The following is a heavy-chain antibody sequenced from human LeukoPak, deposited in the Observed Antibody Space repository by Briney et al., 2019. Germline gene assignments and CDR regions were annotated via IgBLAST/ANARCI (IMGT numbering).Heavy chain of an antibody. CDR1: GFTFSSYA. J-gene: IGHJ4*02. Sequence: GGSLRLSCAASGFTFSSYAMHWVRQAPGKGLEWVTVISYDGSNKYYADSVKGRFTISRDNSKNTLYLQMNSLRAEDTAVYYCARARCISCHIIDYWGQGTLVTVSS. D-gene: IGHD2-2*02. V-gene: IGHV3-30-3*01. CDR3: ARARCISCHIIDY. CDR2: ISYDGSNK.